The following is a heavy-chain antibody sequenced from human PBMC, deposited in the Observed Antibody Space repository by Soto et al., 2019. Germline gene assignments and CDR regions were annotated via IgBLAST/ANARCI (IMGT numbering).Heavy chain of an antibody. CDR1: GVNFGKYG. Sequence: AAAGVNFGKYGMHWVSKNPGKGLVWVSRIDSDGSNTNYADSVKGRFTISRDNAKKTLYLQMNSVRDEDTAVYYCARDFGYSYGPGGYWGQGTLVTVSS. CDR2: IDSDGSNT. CDR3: ARDFGYSYGPGGY. V-gene: IGHV3-74*01. D-gene: IGHD5-18*01. J-gene: IGHJ4*02.